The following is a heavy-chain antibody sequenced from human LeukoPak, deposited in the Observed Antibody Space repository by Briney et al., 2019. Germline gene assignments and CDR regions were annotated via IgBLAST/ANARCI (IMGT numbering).Heavy chain of an antibody. J-gene: IGHJ4*02. D-gene: IGHD5-18*01. CDR3: ARNSYGDPNFDY. V-gene: IGHV1-2*02. CDR2: IDPNSGGT. CDR1: GYTFTGYY. Sequence: ASVKVSCKASGYTFTGYYMHWVRQAPGQGLEWMGWIDPNSGGTNYAQKFQGRVTMTRDTSISTAYMELSRLRSDDTAVYYCARNSYGDPNFDYWGQGTLVTVSS.